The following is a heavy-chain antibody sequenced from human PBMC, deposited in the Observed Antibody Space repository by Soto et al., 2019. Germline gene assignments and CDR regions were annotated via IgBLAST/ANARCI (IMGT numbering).Heavy chain of an antibody. CDR3: ARGISKYSSWYEPHTWFDA. CDR1: GVPSNSPDYY. CDR2: LYFNGGT. D-gene: IGHD6-13*01. Sequence: SEPMSDTSNVAGVPSNSPDYYRTWNRQSPGKGLEWIGYLYFNGGTQYNPSLRTPISMSLDTSKKHFSLKMRSVTGADTAVYYCARGISKYSSWYEPHTWFDAWGQGALVTVSS. J-gene: IGHJ5*02. V-gene: IGHV4-30-4*01.